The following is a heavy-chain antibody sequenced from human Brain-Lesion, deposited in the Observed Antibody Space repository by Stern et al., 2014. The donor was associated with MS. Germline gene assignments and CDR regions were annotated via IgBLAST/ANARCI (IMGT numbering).Heavy chain of an antibody. CDR1: GGSISSSNW. CDR3: ARFPASRPHVFDS. J-gene: IGHJ4*02. V-gene: IGHV4-4*02. CDR2: SDHCGTT. Sequence: QVQLVESGPGLVKPSGTLSLTCAVSGGSISSSNWWSWVRQSPGKGLEWIGESDHCGTTVYTPSLKSRVPVSVNKSKTRFSLTLGSVTAADTAVYFCARFPASRPHVFDSWGQGTLVTVSS. D-gene: IGHD6-13*01.